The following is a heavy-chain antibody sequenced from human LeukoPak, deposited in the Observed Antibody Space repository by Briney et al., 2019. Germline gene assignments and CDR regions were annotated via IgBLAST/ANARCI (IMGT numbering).Heavy chain of an antibody. CDR1: GFTFSGYW. V-gene: IGHV3-7*01. CDR3: ARLYSRVGPFDY. CDR2: IKQDGSEK. Sequence: GGSLRLSCAASGFTFSGYWMHWVRQAPGKGLEWVANIKQDGSEKYYVDSVKGRFTISRNNAKNSLYLQMNSLRAEDTAVYYCARLYSRVGPFDYWGQGTLVTVSS. J-gene: IGHJ4*02. D-gene: IGHD5-18*01.